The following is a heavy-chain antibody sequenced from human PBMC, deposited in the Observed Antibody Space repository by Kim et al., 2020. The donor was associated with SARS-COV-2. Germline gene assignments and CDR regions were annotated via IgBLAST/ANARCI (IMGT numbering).Heavy chain of an antibody. J-gene: IGHJ4*02. V-gene: IGHV3-23*01. CDR2: ISGGGGVST. CDR1: GLTFNIYG. Sequence: GGSLRLSCAASGLTFNIYGMNWVRQAPGKGLEWVSAISGGGGVSTYYADSVKGRFTISRDDSRNALYLQMNSLRAEDTAVYYCARWASYGDFDYWGQGT. D-gene: IGHD4-17*01. CDR3: ARWASYGDFDY.